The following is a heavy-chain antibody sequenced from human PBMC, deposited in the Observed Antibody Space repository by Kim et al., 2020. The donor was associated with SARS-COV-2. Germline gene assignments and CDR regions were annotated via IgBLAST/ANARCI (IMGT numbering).Heavy chain of an antibody. D-gene: IGHD2-2*01. CDR1: GYTFTSYP. CDR3: ARGYCSSPSCYEDY. CDR2: INTNTGNP. J-gene: IGHJ4*02. V-gene: IGHV7-4-1*02. Sequence: ASVKVSCKASGYTFTSYPMNWVRQAPGQGLEWMGWINTNTGNPTYAQGFTGRFVFSLDTSVSTAYLQISSLKAEDTAVYYCARGYCSSPSCYEDYWGQGTLVTVSS.